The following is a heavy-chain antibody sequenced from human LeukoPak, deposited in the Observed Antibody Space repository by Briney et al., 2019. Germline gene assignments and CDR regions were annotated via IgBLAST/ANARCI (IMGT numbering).Heavy chain of an antibody. CDR3: ARDRRLRFDY. Sequence: SETLSLTCTVSGGSICSYYWSWIRQPPGKGLEWIGYIYYSGSTNYNPSLKSRVTISVDTSKNQFSLKLSSVTAADTAVYYCARDRRLRFDYWGQGTLVTVSS. CDR1: GGSICSYY. CDR2: IYYSGST. J-gene: IGHJ4*02. D-gene: IGHD2-21*02. V-gene: IGHV4-59*01.